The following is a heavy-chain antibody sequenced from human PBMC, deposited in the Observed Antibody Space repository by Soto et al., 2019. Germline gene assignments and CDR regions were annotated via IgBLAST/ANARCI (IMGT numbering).Heavy chain of an antibody. V-gene: IGHV4-59*11. D-gene: IGHD4-17*01. J-gene: IGHJ5*02. Sequence: LSLTCTVSGVPISNHYWSWVRQTPGKELEWIGHIHNSGRTIYNPSVKSRVTMSIDTSKNQFSLKLNFVTAADTAVYYCARGGAYGSNNWIDPWGQG. CDR1: GVPISNHY. CDR2: IHNSGRT. CDR3: ARGGAYGSNNWIDP.